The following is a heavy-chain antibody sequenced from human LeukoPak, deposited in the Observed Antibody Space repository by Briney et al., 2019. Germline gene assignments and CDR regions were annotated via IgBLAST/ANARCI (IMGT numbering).Heavy chain of an antibody. J-gene: IGHJ3*02. V-gene: IGHV1-18*01. CDR2: ISSHNDNT. Sequence: ASVKASCKASGYTFINYGISGVRQAPGQRLEPRGGISSHNDNTSYAQKLQGRVTMNTHTPKSKDYMELRSQRSDDTAVHHCASRLRGVIGAFDMWGQGTMVPVS. CDR3: ASRLRGVIGAFDM. D-gene: IGHD3-10*01. CDR1: GYTFINYG.